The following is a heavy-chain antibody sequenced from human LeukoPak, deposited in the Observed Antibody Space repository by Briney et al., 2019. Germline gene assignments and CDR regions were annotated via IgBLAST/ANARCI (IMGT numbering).Heavy chain of an antibody. D-gene: IGHD1-1*01. CDR1: GGTFSSYA. CDR2: IIPMFGTA. CDR3: ARGPELERFDC. Sequence: SVKVSCKASGGTFSSYAISWVRQAPGQGLEWMGGIIPMFGTANYAQKFQGRVTITTDESTSTAYMELSSLRSEDTAVYYCARGPELERFDCWGQGTLVTVSS. V-gene: IGHV1-69*05. J-gene: IGHJ4*02.